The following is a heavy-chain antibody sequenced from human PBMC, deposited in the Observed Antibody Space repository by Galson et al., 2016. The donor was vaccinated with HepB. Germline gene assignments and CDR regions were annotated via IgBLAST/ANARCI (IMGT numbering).Heavy chain of an antibody. CDR1: GDSISSGDYY. V-gene: IGHV4-31*03. CDR3: ARSGTYYIFDS. J-gene: IGHJ4*02. D-gene: IGHD3-22*01. Sequence: TLSLTCIVSGDSISSGDYYWNWIRQHPGKGLEWIGYIYYTGSTQYNPSLKSRVTISVDTSKNQFSLKLSSVTAADTAVYYCARSGTYYIFDSWGQGTLVTVSS. CDR2: IYYTGST.